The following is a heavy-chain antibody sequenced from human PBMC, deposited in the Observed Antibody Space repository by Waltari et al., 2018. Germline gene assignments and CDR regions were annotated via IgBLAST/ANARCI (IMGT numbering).Heavy chain of an antibody. D-gene: IGHD3-3*01. J-gene: IGHJ4*02. CDR2: ISVSGASI. CDR3: AKRYWSGGTSCPALGKYYFDY. V-gene: IGHV3-23*01. Sequence: EVQLLESGGDLVQPGGSLRLSCAAAGFTFSSYAMSWVRQAPGKGLEWVSSISVSGASIYYANSGEGRFTISRDNSKNTLYLQMNRLGGDDTAVYYCAKRYWSGGTSCPALGKYYFDYWGQGTLVTVSS. CDR1: GFTFSSYA.